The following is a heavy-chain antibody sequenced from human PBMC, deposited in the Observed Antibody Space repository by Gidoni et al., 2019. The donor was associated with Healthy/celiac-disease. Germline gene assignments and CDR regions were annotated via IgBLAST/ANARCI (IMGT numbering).Heavy chain of an antibody. D-gene: IGHD5-12*01. V-gene: IGHV1-46*01. CDR2: INPSVGSK. Sequence: QVQLVQSGAEVKKPGASVKVSCKASGYTFTSYYMHWVRQAPGQGLEWMGIINPSVGSKSYAQKFQGRVTMTRDTSTSTVYMELSSLRSEDTAVYYCAREGLPNMRFDYWGQGTLVTVSS. J-gene: IGHJ4*02. CDR1: GYTFTSYY. CDR3: AREGLPNMRFDY.